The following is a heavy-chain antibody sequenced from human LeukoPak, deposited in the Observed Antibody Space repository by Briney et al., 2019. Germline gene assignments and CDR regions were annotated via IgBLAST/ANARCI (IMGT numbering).Heavy chain of an antibody. Sequence: GGSLRPSCAASGFIFSDYYMSWIRQAPGKGLEWVSYISSSSSTIYYADSVKGRFTISRDNAKNSLYLQMNSLRAEDTAVYYCARNDYGDYGLFDYWGQGTLVTVSS. CDR1: GFIFSDYY. J-gene: IGHJ4*02. CDR3: ARNDYGDYGLFDY. D-gene: IGHD4-17*01. V-gene: IGHV3-11*04. CDR2: ISSSSSTI.